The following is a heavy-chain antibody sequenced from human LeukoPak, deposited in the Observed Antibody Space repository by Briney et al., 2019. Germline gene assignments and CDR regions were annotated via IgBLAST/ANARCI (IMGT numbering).Heavy chain of an antibody. J-gene: IGHJ4*02. CDR2: IHPKRGDT. CDR1: PDTYFNFY. D-gene: IGHD1-14*01. CDR3: GTTAVNLAVIPPVY. V-gene: IGHV1-2*06. Sequence: ASVRVSCKASPDTYFNFYLNWLRQAPGQGPEWMGRIHPKRGDTHYEKRPEGRVTLTRDTSMRTTYMELGGLAADYPAEYFCGTTAVNLAVIPPVYWGQGTLVTVSS.